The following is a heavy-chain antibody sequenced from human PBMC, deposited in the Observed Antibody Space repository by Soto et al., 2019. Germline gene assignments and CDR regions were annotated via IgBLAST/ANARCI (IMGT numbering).Heavy chain of an antibody. CDR1: GFTFSSYG. CDR2: ISYDGSNK. J-gene: IGHJ4*02. D-gene: IGHD6-13*01. Sequence: QVQLVESGGGVVQPGRSLRLSCAASGFTFSSYGMHWVRQAPGKGLEWVAVISYDGSNKYYADSVKGRFTISRDNSKNTLYLQINSLRAEDTAVYYCAKDLVIVAAGIQSFDFDYWGQGTLVTVSS. CDR3: AKDLVIVAAGIQSFDFDY. V-gene: IGHV3-30*18.